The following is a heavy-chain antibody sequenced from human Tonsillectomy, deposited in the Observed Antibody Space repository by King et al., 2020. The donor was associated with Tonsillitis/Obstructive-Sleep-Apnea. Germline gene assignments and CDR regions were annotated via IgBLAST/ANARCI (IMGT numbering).Heavy chain of an antibody. CDR1: GFSLNTTGVN. D-gene: IGHD2-8*01. V-gene: IGHV2-5*02. J-gene: IGHJ4*02. CDR2: IYWDDDK. Sequence: ITLKESGPTLVKPTQTLTLTCTFSGFSLNTTGVNVGWIRQPPGKALEWLALIYWDDDKRYSPSLKSRLTVTKDTSKKQVVLTMTNMDPVDTATYFCAHSESCTTTTCHTYLYYWGQGTLVTVSS. CDR3: AHSESCTTTTCHTYLYY.